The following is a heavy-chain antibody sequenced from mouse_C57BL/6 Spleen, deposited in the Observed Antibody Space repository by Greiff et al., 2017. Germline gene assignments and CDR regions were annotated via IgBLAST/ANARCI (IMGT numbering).Heavy chain of an antibody. V-gene: IGHV1-50*01. CDR2: IDPSDSYT. CDR3: ARRYYGVFDY. Sequence: QVQLQQPGAELVKPGASVKLSCKASGYTFTSYWMQWVKQRPGQGLEWIGEIDPSDSYTNYNQKFKGKATLTVDTSSSTAYMQLSSLTSEDSAVYYCARRYYGVFDYWGQGTTLTVSS. D-gene: IGHD1-1*01. J-gene: IGHJ2*01. CDR1: GYTFTSYW.